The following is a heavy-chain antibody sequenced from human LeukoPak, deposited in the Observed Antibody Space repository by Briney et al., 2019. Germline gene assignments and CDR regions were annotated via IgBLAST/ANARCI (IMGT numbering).Heavy chain of an antibody. CDR2: IGSGSSAI. Sequence: GGSLRLSCAASGFTFSSYTMNWVRQAPGKGLEGVSSIGSGSSAIYYADSVKGRFTISRDNAKNSLYLQMNSLRDEDTAVYYCARVKGVFAPFDSWGQGTLVTVSS. V-gene: IGHV3-48*02. CDR1: GFTFSSYT. CDR3: ARVKGVFAPFDS. J-gene: IGHJ4*02. D-gene: IGHD2-8*01.